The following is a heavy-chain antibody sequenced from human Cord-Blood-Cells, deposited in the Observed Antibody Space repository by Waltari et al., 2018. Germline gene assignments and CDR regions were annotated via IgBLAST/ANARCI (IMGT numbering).Heavy chain of an antibody. CDR2: IVVGSGNT. Sequence: QMQLVQSGPEVKKPGTSVKVSCKASGFTFTSSAVQWVRQARGQRLEWIGWIVVGSGNTNYAQKFQERVTITRDMSTSTAYMELSSLRSEDTAVYYCAAGGSRTGPTSDYYGMDVWGQGTTVTVSS. D-gene: IGHD1-7*01. CDR3: AAGGSRTGPTSDYYGMDV. V-gene: IGHV1-58*01. CDR1: GFTFTSSA. J-gene: IGHJ6*02.